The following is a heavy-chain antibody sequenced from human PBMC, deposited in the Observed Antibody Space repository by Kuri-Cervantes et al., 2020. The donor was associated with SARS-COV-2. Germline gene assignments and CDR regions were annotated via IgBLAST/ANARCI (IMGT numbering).Heavy chain of an antibody. CDR1: GFTFSSYS. V-gene: IGHV3-21*01. CDR2: ISSSSSYI. Sequence: GESLKISCAASGFTFSSYSMNWVRQAPGKGLEWVSSISSSSSYIYYADSVKGRFTISRDNAKNSLYLQMNSLRAEDTAVYYCARYQGHWNSNAFDIWGQGTMVTVSS. D-gene: IGHD1-7*01. J-gene: IGHJ3*02. CDR3: ARYQGHWNSNAFDI.